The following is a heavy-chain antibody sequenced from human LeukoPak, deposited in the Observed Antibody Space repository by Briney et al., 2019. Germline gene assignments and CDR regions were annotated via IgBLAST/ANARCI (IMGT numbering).Heavy chain of an antibody. Sequence: SETLSLTCAVYGGSFSGYYWNWIRQPPGKGLEWIGEINHSGSTNYNPSLKSRVTISVDTSKNQFSLKLSSVTAADTAVYYCASEYRYGYIALDYWGQGTLVTVSS. CDR2: INHSGST. V-gene: IGHV4-34*01. J-gene: IGHJ4*02. CDR3: ASEYRYGYIALDY. D-gene: IGHD5-18*01. CDR1: GGSFSGYY.